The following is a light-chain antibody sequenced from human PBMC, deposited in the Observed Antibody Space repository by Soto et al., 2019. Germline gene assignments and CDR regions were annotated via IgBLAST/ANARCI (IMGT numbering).Light chain of an antibody. CDR2: DAS. J-gene: IGKJ2*01. V-gene: IGKV1-33*01. CDR3: QQYDNLPYT. CDR1: QDISNY. Sequence: DIQMTQSPSPLSASVGDRVTITCQASQDISNYLNWYQQKPGKAPKLLIYDASNLETGVPSRFSGSGSGTDSTFTISSLQPEDIATYYFQQYDNLPYTFGQGTTLEIK.